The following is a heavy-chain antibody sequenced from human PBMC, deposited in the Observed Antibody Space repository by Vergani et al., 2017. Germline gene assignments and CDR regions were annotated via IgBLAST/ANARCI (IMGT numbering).Heavy chain of an antibody. Sequence: QVHLEQSGTEVKKPGSSVKVSCKASGGTFNIYSVSWLRQAPGQGPEWMGGITPFFPTGHYAQKFQGRVTITADESATTVYMELSSLRSEDTAVYYCASPRTAENLPKPLYYFYGLDVWGQGTTVTVSS. CDR3: ASPRTAENLPKPLYYFYGLDV. V-gene: IGHV1-69*12. CDR1: GGTFNIYS. CDR2: ITPFFPTG. J-gene: IGHJ6*02. D-gene: IGHD7-27*01.